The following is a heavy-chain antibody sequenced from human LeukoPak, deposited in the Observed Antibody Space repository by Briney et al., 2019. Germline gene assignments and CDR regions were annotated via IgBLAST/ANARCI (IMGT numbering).Heavy chain of an antibody. D-gene: IGHD5-18*01. J-gene: IGHJ3*02. Sequence: ASVKVSCKASGGTFSSYAISWVRQAPGQGLEWVGGIIPIFGTANYAQKFQGRVTITADESTSTANMELSSLRSEDTAVYYCARVGTAMVMAFDIWGQGTMVTVSS. CDR3: ARVGTAMVMAFDI. CDR1: GGTFSSYA. CDR2: IIPIFGTA. V-gene: IGHV1-69*13.